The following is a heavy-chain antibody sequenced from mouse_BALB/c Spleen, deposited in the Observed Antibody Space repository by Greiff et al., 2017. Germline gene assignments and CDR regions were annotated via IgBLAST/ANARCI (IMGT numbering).Heavy chain of an antibody. Sequence: EVQVVESGGGLVKPGGSLKLSCAASGFTFSSYAMSWVRQTPEKRLEWVATISSGGSYTYYPDSVKGRFTISRDNAKNTLYLQMSSLRSEDTAMYYCARLLHDYDTYWGQGTTLTVSS. CDR1: GFTFSSYA. CDR3: ARLLHDYDTY. D-gene: IGHD2-4*01. J-gene: IGHJ2*01. CDR2: ISSGGSYT. V-gene: IGHV5-9-3*01.